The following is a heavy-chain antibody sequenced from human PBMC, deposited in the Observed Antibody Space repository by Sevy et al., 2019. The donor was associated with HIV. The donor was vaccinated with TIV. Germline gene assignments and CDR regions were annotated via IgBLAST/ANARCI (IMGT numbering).Heavy chain of an antibody. CDR1: GFTFSNYA. Sequence: GGSLRLSCAASGFTFSNYAMIWVRQAPGNGLEWVSSISRSGGSTYYADSVKGRFTISRDNSKNTLYLQMNSLRAEDTAVYYCAKVDVVVPVADYGMDVWGQWTTVTVSS. CDR3: AKVDVVVPVADYGMDV. CDR2: ISRSGGST. D-gene: IGHD2-2*01. J-gene: IGHJ6*02. V-gene: IGHV3-23*01.